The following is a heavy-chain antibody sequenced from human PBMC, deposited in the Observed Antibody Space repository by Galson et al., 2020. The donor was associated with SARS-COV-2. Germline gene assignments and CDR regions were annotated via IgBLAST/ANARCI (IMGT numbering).Heavy chain of an antibody. D-gene: IGHD2-21*02. J-gene: IGHJ2*01. CDR2: IYPNGRT. CDR3: ARQGVNMIVLVTVPGWFFDL. Sequence: SETLSLTCAVSGYSVSTTNYWGWVRLAPGKGLEWIGSIYPNGRTYYNPSLGSRVTISVDTSRNQFSLTLASVTAADTAFYCARQGVNMIVLVTVPGWFFDLWGRGTLVTVSS. CDR1: GYSVSTTNY. V-gene: IGHV4-38-2*01.